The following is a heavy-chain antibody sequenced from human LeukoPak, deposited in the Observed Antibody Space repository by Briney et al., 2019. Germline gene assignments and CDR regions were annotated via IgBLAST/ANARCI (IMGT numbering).Heavy chain of an antibody. V-gene: IGHV4-59*01. CDR3: ASFNVVRGVHFDY. CDR2: IYYSGTT. D-gene: IGHD3-10*01. Sequence: SETLSLTCTVSGGSIGSYYWSWIRQSPGKGLEWIGYIYYSGTTNYNPSLESRVTISVDTSKNQFSLNLSSVTAADTAVYYCASFNVVRGVHFDYWGQGTLVTVSS. CDR1: GGSIGSYY. J-gene: IGHJ4*02.